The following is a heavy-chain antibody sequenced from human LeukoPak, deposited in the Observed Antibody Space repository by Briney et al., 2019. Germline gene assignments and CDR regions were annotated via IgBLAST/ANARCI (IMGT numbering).Heavy chain of an antibody. J-gene: IGHJ5*01. CDR1: GCSISSGGYS. CDR2: IYHSGST. D-gene: IGHD3-10*01. Sequence: TSETLTLTCAVSGCSISSGGYSWSWHRQPPGQGRESIGYIYHSGSTYYNMTLKSRVTISVDRSENQSSLTLRSVTAVDTAIYYGARGLWFGDLYVGGPLLNWFDPWGQGTLVTVSS. CDR3: ARGLWFGDLYVGGPLLNWFDP. V-gene: IGHV4-30-2*01.